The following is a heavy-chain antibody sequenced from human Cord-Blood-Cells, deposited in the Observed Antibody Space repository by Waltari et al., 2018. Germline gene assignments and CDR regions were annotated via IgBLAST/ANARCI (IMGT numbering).Heavy chain of an antibody. J-gene: IGHJ4*02. D-gene: IGHD6-13*01. CDR2: LYPGDFDP. CDR3: ARAPIAAAGTHFDY. Sequence: EVQLVQSGAEVKKPGESLKISCKGSGYSFTSYWLGWVRQMPGKGMEWMGILYPGDFDPRYSPSFQGQVTISADKSISTAYLQWSSLKASDTAMYYCARAPIAAAGTHFDYWGQGTLVTVSS. CDR1: GYSFTSYW. V-gene: IGHV5-51*01.